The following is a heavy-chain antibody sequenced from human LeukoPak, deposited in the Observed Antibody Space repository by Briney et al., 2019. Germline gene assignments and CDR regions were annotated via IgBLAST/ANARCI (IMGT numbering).Heavy chain of an antibody. CDR1: GFTFSSYG. Sequence: PGGSLRLSCAASGFTFSSYGMHWVRQAPGKGLEGVAVISYDGSNKYYADSVKGRLTISRDNSKNTLYLQMNSLRAEDTAVYYCARGMTTVTAASAFDIWGQGTMVTVSS. V-gene: IGHV3-30*03. J-gene: IGHJ3*02. D-gene: IGHD4-17*01. CDR2: ISYDGSNK. CDR3: ARGMTTVTAASAFDI.